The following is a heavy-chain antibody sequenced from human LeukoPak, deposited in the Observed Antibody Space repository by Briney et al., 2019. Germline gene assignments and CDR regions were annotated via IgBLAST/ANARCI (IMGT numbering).Heavy chain of an antibody. CDR3: ARSTGRTMFIDY. J-gene: IGHJ4*02. Sequence: SESLSLTSALSGGSLSPYYWSWICQPPRKGLEWLGYIYLSENTPYNPPLRSRVAVSVDTSKNQFSLKLSSVTAADTAVYYCARSTGRTMFIDYWLQGTLVTVPS. CDR1: GGSLSPYY. CDR2: IYLSENT. V-gene: IGHV4-59*01. D-gene: IGHD3-10*02.